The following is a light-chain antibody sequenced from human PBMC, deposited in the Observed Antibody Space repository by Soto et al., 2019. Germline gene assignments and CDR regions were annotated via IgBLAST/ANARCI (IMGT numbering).Light chain of an antibody. CDR3: QQYGGLPRT. Sequence: EVVLTQSPVTLSLSPGERATLSSGPSQSVTSNFLAWFQQKPGQAPRLLIYGASHRATGIPDRFSGSGSGTDFTLTISRLEPEDFAVYYCQQYGGLPRTFGQGTKVDIK. V-gene: IGKV3-20*01. CDR1: QSVTSNF. J-gene: IGKJ1*01. CDR2: GAS.